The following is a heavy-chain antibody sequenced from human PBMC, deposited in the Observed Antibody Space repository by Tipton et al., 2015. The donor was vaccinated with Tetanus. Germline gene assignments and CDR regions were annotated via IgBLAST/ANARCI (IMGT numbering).Heavy chain of an antibody. Sequence: TLSLTCSVSGVSMNTHFWAWIRQPPGKALEWLGYIYYTGTTNYNPSLESRVSMSVDASRKQFSLHLRSVTAADTAVYYCEALVGLNRCDPWGQGTPVIVSS. CDR2: IYYTGTT. CDR1: GVSMNTHF. D-gene: IGHD1-26*01. V-gene: IGHV4-59*03. CDR3: EALVGLNRCDP. J-gene: IGHJ5*02.